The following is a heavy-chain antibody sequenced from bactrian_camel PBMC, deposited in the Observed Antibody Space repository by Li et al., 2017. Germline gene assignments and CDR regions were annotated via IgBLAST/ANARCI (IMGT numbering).Heavy chain of an antibody. CDR3: AATISSGTCSGGYLFSSRY. CDR2: ITSDGTT. V-gene: IGHV3S26*01. D-gene: IGHD2*01. J-gene: IGHJ4*01. CDR1: RLYYSTYC. Sequence: HVQLVESGGGSVQAGGSLRLSCAASRLYYSTYCMSWSRQAPGGEREGIATITSDGTTRYRDSVKGRFTISRDNDKNALYLQMSSLKTEDTAMYYCAATISSGTCSGGYLFSSRYRGQGTQVTVS.